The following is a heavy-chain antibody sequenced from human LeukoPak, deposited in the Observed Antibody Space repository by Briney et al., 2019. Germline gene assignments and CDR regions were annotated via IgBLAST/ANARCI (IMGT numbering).Heavy chain of an antibody. D-gene: IGHD1-7*01. Sequence: SETLSLTCAVSGGSISSSNWWSWVRQPPGKGLEWIGEIYHSGSTNYNPSLKSRVTISVDKSKNQFSLKLSSVTAAGTAVYYCARLKTLELYYYYGMDVWGQGTTVTVSS. CDR1: GGSISSSNW. CDR2: IYHSGST. J-gene: IGHJ6*02. V-gene: IGHV4-4*02. CDR3: ARLKTLELYYYYGMDV.